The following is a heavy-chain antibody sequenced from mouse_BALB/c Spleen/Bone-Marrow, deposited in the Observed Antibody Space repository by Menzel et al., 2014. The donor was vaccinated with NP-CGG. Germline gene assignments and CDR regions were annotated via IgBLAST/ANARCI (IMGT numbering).Heavy chain of an antibody. Sequence: VQVVESGAELVRPGASVKLSCKASGNTFTNYWMSWVKQRPEQGPEWIGRIDPDDSETHYNQKFKDKAILTVDKSSSTAYMQLSSLTSEDSAVYYCVHFGFAYWGQGTLVTVSA. J-gene: IGHJ3*01. CDR2: IDPDDSET. V-gene: IGHV1-52*01. CDR3: VHFGFAY. CDR1: GNTFTNYW.